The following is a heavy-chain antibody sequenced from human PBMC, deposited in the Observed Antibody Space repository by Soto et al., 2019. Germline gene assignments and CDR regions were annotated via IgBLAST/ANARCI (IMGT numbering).Heavy chain of an antibody. J-gene: IGHJ5*02. D-gene: IGHD4-17*01. Sequence: SETLSLTCTVSGGSIRDGGYYWSWIRQRPGKGLEWLGYIYYTGSAYYNPSLKSRLTISVDVSKSQFSLKLTSLTAADMAVYYCAKDPSPQPTTVVTPGWFDPWGQGVLVTVSS. CDR1: GGSIRDGGYY. CDR2: IYYTGSA. CDR3: AKDPSPQPTTVVTPGWFDP. V-gene: IGHV4-31*03.